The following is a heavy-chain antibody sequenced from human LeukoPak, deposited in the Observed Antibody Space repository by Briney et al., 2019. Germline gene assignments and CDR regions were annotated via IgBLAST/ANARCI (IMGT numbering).Heavy chain of an antibody. CDR2: ISYGGSI. J-gene: IGHJ3*01. Sequence: PSETLSLTCTVSSASIPSYDWSWIRQSPGKGLEWIGSISYGGSIDYNPSLKTRVTISRDTSKNHFSLRLRSVTAADTAVYFCARLLTTMVRGTITIYSFDVWGQGTMVTVSS. V-gene: IGHV4-59*08. D-gene: IGHD3-10*01. CDR1: SASIPSYD. CDR3: ARLLTTMVRGTITIYSFDV.